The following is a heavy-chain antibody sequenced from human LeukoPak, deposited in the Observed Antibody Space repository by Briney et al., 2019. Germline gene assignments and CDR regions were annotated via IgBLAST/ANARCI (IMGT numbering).Heavy chain of an antibody. Sequence: GGSLRLSCAASGFTFSGYGMHWVRQAPGKGLEWVAFIRYDGSSKYYADSVKGRFTISRDNSKNTVYLQMNSLRAEDTALYYCAKEVGYDSSGYDDFWGQGTLVTVSS. J-gene: IGHJ4*02. V-gene: IGHV3-30*02. CDR3: AKEVGYDSSGYDDF. CDR1: GFTFSGYG. D-gene: IGHD3-22*01. CDR2: IRYDGSSK.